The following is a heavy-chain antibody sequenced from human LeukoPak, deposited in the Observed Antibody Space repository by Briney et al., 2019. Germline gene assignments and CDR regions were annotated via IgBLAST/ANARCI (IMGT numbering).Heavy chain of an antibody. CDR1: GFTFSRYA. J-gene: IGHJ4*02. CDR2: MSGSGGST. CDR3: ATSSTIFGVVMGSDY. Sequence: GGSLRLSCAVSGFTFSRYAISWVRQAPGKGLEWVSAMSGSGGSTYYADSVKCRFTISRDNSKNTLYLQMNSLRAEDTAVYYCATSSTIFGVVMGSDYCGQGTLVTVSS. V-gene: IGHV3-23*01. D-gene: IGHD3-3*01.